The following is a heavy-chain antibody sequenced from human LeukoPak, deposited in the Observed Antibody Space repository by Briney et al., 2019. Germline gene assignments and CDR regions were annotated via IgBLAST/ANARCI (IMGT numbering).Heavy chain of an antibody. J-gene: IGHJ4*02. D-gene: IGHD2-15*01. V-gene: IGHV3-48*03. CDR3: ARGYCSGGSCYGGDY. CDR1: GFTFSNYE. Sequence: GGSLRLSCAASGFTFSNYEMNWVRQAPGKGLEWVSYISSSGTTIYYAERRFTISRDNAKNSLYLLMNSLRAEDTAIYYCARGYCSGGSCYGGDYWGQGTLVTVTS. CDR2: ISSSGTTI.